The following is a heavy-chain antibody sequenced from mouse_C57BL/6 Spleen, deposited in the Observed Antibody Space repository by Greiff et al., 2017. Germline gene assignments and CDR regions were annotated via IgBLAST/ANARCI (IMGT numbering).Heavy chain of an antibody. J-gene: IGHJ2*01. CDR3: ARGRLRRVDY. Sequence: QVQLQQPGAELVMPGASVKLSCKASGYTFTSYWMHWVKQRPGQGLEWIGEIDPSDSYTNYNQKFKGKSTLTVDKSSSTAYMQLSSLTSEDSAVYYCARGRLRRVDYWGQGTTLTVSS. V-gene: IGHV1-69*01. CDR2: IDPSDSYT. D-gene: IGHD2-4*01. CDR1: GYTFTSYW.